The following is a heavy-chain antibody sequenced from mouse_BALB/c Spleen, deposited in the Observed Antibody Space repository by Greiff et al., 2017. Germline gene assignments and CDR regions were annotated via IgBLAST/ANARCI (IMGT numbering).Heavy chain of an antibody. CDR1: GYTFTDYA. V-gene: IGHV1-67*01. CDR2: ISTYSGNT. Sequence: VQLQQSGPELVRPGVSVKISCKGSGYTFTDYAMHWVKQSHAKSLEWIGVISTYSGNTNYNQKFKGKATMTVDKSSSTAYMELARLTSEDSAIYYCASESTTALAYWGQGTLVTVSA. D-gene: IGHD1-2*01. J-gene: IGHJ3*01. CDR3: ASESTTALAY.